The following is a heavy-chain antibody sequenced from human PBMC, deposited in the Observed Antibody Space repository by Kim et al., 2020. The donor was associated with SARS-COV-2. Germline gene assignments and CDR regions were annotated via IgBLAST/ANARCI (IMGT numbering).Heavy chain of an antibody. CDR3: TLSIAAAANNWFDP. Sequence: SVKVSCKASGGTFSSYAISWVRQAPGQGLEWMGGIIPIFGTANYAQKFQGRVTITADESTSTAYMELSSLRSEDTAVYYCTLSIAAAANNWFDPWGQGTLVTVSS. V-gene: IGHV1-69*13. CDR2: IIPIFGTA. D-gene: IGHD6-13*01. CDR1: GGTFSSYA. J-gene: IGHJ5*02.